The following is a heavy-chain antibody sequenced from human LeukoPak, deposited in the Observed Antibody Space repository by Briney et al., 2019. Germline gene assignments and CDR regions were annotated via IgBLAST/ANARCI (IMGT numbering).Heavy chain of an antibody. CDR2: IYYSGST. Sequence: PSETLSLTCTVSGGSISSYYWGRIRQPPGKGLEWIGYIYYSGSTNYNPSLKSRVTISVDTSKNQFSLKLSSVTAADTAVYYCARGGSSGGSCYPTCAPDYWGQGTLVTVSS. CDR1: GGSISSYY. V-gene: IGHV4-59*01. J-gene: IGHJ4*02. D-gene: IGHD2-15*01. CDR3: ARGGSSGGSCYPTCAPDY.